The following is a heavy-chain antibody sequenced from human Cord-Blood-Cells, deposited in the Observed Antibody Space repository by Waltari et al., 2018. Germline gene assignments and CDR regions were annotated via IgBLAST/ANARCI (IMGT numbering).Heavy chain of an antibody. CDR3: ARAYSSSYYFDY. CDR1: GGPISRSSYY. D-gene: IGHD6-6*01. CDR2: IYYSGST. Sequence: QLQLQESGPGLVKPSETLSLTCTVSGGPISRSSYYWGWIRQPPGKGLEWIGSIYYSGSTYYNPSLKSRVTISVDTSKNQFSLKLSSVTAADTAVYYCARAYSSSYYFDYWGQGTLVTVSS. J-gene: IGHJ4*02. V-gene: IGHV4-39*01.